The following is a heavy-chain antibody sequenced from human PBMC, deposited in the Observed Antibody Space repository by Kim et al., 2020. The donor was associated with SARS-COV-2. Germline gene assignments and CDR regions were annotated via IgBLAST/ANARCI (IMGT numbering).Heavy chain of an antibody. V-gene: IGHV5-10-1*01. CDR1: GYSFTSYW. J-gene: IGHJ6*02. CDR3: ARHDNYDILTGYSRAYYYYGMDV. D-gene: IGHD3-9*01. Sequence: GESLKISCKGSGYSFTSYWISWVRQMPGKGLEWMGRIDPSDSYTNYSPSFQGHVTISADKSISTAYLQWSSLKASDTAMYYCARHDNYDILTGYSRAYYYYGMDVWGQGTTVTVSS. CDR2: IDPSDSYT.